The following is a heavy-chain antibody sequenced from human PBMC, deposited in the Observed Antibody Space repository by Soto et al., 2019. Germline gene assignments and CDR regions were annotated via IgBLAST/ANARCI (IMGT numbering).Heavy chain of an antibody. CDR1: GLTVSGKKD. V-gene: IGHV3-53*01. CDR3: ATWHEREHAYDV. CDR2: LYDVDGS. D-gene: IGHD1-1*01. Sequence: GGSLRLACAASGLTVSGKKDVAWVRQAPGKGLEWVSALYDVDGSFYSDSVKGRFTTSSDSSKTTVYLQMNDLRPADTAVYYCATWHEREHAYDVWGQGTTVTVSS. J-gene: IGHJ3*01.